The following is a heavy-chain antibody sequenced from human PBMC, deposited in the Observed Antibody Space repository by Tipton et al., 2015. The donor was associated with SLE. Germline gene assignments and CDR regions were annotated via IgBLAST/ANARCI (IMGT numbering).Heavy chain of an antibody. V-gene: IGHV1-18*01. CDR2: ISTYNGNT. J-gene: IGHJ4*02. CDR3: ARGGVAAAGRPFDY. D-gene: IGHD6-13*01. CDR1: GYTFVSYG. Sequence: QLVQSGVEVRKPGASVKVSCKASGYTFVSYGINWVRQAPGQGLEWMGWISTYNGNTNYAQKFQGRVTMTTDTSTSTVYMDLKSLRSDDTAVYYCARGGVAAAGRPFDYWGQGTLVIVSA.